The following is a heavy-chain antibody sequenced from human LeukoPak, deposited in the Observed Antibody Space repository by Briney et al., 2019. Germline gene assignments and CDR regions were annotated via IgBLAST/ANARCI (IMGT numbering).Heavy chain of an antibody. CDR1: GFTFSSNW. Sequence: GGSLRLSCAASGFTFSSNWMHWVRQAPVKGLVWVSRINSDGSSTSYADSVKGRFTISRDNAKNTLYLQMNSLRAEDTAVYYCARAPEWEPPLDYWGQGTLVTVSS. CDR3: ARAPEWEPPLDY. V-gene: IGHV3-74*01. CDR2: INSDGSST. D-gene: IGHD1-26*01. J-gene: IGHJ4*02.